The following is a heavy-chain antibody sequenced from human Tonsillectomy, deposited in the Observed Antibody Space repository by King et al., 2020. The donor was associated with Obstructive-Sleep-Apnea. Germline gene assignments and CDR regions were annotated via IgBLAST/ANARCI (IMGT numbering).Heavy chain of an antibody. D-gene: IGHD5-24*01. Sequence: TLKESGPTLVKPTQTLTLTCTFSGFSLSTSGVGVGWIRQPPGHALEWLALIYWNDDKRYSPSLKSRLTITKDTSKNQVVLTMTNMDPVDTATYYCAHSRGTVRRDGYRGFDYWGQGTLVTVSS. CDR2: IYWNDDK. CDR1: GFSLSTSGVG. J-gene: IGHJ4*02. CDR3: AHSRGTVRRDGYRGFDY. V-gene: IGHV2-5*01.